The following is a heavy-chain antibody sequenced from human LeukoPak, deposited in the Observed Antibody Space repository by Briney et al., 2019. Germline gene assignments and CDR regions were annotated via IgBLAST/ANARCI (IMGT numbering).Heavy chain of an antibody. CDR2: IIPIFGTA. Sequence: SVKVSCTASGGTFSSYAISWVRQAPGQGLEWMGGIIPIFGTANYAQKFQGRVTITTDESTSTAYMVLSSLRSEDTAVYYCARGQQLAPDAFDIWGQGTMVTVSS. J-gene: IGHJ3*02. D-gene: IGHD6-13*01. CDR3: ARGQQLAPDAFDI. V-gene: IGHV1-69*05. CDR1: GGTFSSYA.